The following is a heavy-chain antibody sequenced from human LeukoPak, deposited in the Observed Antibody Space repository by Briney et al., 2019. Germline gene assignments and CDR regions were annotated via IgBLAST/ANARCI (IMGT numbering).Heavy chain of an antibody. J-gene: IGHJ5*02. CDR1: GGSISSYY. CDR2: IYYSGST. CDR3: AKQVGIAAASWFDP. V-gene: IGHV4-59*01. D-gene: IGHD6-25*01. Sequence: SETLSLTCTVSGGSISSYYWSWIRQPPGKGLEWIGYIYYSGSTNYNPSLKSRVTMSVDKSKNQVSLKLSSVTAADTAVYYCAKQVGIAAASWFDPWGQGILVTVSS.